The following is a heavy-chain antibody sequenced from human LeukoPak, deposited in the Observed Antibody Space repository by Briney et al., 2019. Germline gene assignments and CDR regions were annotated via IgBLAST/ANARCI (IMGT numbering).Heavy chain of an antibody. D-gene: IGHD3-10*01. V-gene: IGHV3-7*01. CDR2: IKDDGSAK. Sequence: GGSLRLSCAASGFTFTNYWMTWVRQAPGKGLEWVANIKDDGSAKYYVDSVKGRFTISRDDAKNSLYLQKNSLRAEDTAVYYCARDRTIGELVDYWGQGTLVTVSS. J-gene: IGHJ4*02. CDR1: GFTFTNYW. CDR3: ARDRTIGELVDY.